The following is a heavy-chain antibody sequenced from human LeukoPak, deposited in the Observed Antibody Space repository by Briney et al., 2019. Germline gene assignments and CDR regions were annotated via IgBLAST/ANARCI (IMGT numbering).Heavy chain of an antibody. D-gene: IGHD6-19*01. J-gene: IGHJ5*02. CDR3: ARYFAVSGNNRFDP. V-gene: IGHV4-4*02. Sequence: PSETLSLTYAVSGGSISSSNWWGWVRQPPGKGLEWIGEIYHSGSTNYNPSLKSRVTITVDESKNQVSLKLSSVTAADTAVYYCARYFAVSGNNRFDPWGQGTLVTVSS. CDR1: GGSISSSNW. CDR2: IYHSGST.